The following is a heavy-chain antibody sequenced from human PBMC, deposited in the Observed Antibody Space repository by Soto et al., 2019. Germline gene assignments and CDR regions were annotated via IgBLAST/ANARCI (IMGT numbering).Heavy chain of an antibody. D-gene: IGHD6-6*01. CDR3: ARDRHDNFFDP. CDR1: GASMSSGGYY. V-gene: IGHV4-31*03. CDR2: IYYSGST. Sequence: TLSLTCTVSGASMSSGGYYWTWIRQSPGKGLEWIGYIYYSGSTYYNPSLESRVAISLDTSRSQFSLTLHSVTAADTAIYYCARDRHDNFFDPWGQGTLVTVSS. J-gene: IGHJ5*02.